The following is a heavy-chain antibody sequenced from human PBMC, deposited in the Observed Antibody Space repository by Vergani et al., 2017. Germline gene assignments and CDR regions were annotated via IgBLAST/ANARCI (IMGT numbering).Heavy chain of an antibody. D-gene: IGHD5-24*01. Sequence: EVQLVEPGGVVVQPGGSLRLSCAASGFTFDDYTMHWVRQAPGKGLEWVSLISWDGGSTYYADSVKGRFTISRDNSKNSLYLQMNSLRTEDTALYYCAKASGGRDGYNFGDWGQGTLVTVSS. J-gene: IGHJ4*02. CDR2: ISWDGGST. V-gene: IGHV3-43*01. CDR1: GFTFDDYT. CDR3: AKASGGRDGYNFGD.